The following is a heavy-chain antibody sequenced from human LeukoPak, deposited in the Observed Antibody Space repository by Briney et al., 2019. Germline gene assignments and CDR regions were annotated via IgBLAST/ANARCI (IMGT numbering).Heavy chain of an antibody. Sequence: GGSLRLSCAASGFTFSTYSMTWVRQGPGKGLEWVSSIYTSGDSTFYADSVKGRFTISRDNSKNTLYLQMNSVRAEDTALYYCAREAGGRYSPYYYGMDVWGQGTTVTVSS. CDR1: GFTFSTYS. D-gene: IGHD3-9*01. CDR3: AREAGGRYSPYYYGMDV. V-gene: IGHV3-23*01. CDR2: IYTSGDST. J-gene: IGHJ6*02.